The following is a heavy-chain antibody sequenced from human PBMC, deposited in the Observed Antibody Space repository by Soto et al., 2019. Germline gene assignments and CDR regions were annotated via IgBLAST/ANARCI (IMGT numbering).Heavy chain of an antibody. CDR3: ARGEYSSSSCCFAY. CDR2: INHSGST. CDR1: GGSFSGYY. J-gene: IGHJ4*02. D-gene: IGHD6-6*01. Sequence: HVQLQQWGAGLLKPSETLSITCAVYGGSFSGYYWSWIRQPPGKGLEWIGEINHSGSTNYNPSLKSRVTISVDTSKNQCSLKLSSVTAADTAVYYCARGEYSSSSCCFAYCGQGTLVTVSS. V-gene: IGHV4-34*01.